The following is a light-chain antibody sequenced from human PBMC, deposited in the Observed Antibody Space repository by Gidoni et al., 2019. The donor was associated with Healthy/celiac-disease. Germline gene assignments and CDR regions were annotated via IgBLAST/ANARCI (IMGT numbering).Light chain of an antibody. V-gene: IGKV3-15*01. CDR1: QRVNSN. CDR2: GAS. J-gene: IGKJ2*02. CDR3: QQYNNWPPCT. Sequence: EIVMTQSPATLSVSPGERATLSCRASQRVNSNLAWYQQKPGQAPRLLIYGASTRATGNPARVRGSGAGTEFTLTISSLQSEDFAVYYCQQYNNWPPCTFGQGTKLEIK.